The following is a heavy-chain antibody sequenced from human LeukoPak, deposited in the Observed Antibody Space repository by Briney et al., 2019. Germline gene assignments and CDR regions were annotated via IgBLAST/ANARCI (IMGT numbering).Heavy chain of an antibody. Sequence: SVKVSCKASGGTFSSYTISWVRQAPGQGLEWMGRIIPILGIANYAQKFQGRDTITADKSTSTAYMELSSLRSEDTAVYYCARRCSSTSCYGGGIYYFDYWGQGTLVTVSS. CDR2: IIPILGIA. J-gene: IGHJ4*02. CDR3: ARRCSSTSCYGGGIYYFDY. CDR1: GGTFSSYT. D-gene: IGHD2-2*01. V-gene: IGHV1-69*02.